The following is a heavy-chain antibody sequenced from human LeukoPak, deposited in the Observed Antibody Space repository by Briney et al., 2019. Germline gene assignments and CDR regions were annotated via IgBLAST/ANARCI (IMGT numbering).Heavy chain of an antibody. V-gene: IGHV3-49*04. CDR3: TRAGAYDILTGYYYY. CDR1: GSTVITKY. J-gene: IGHJ4*02. Sequence: SGGSLRLSCAASGSTVITKYMAWVRQAPGKGLEWVGFIRSKAYGGTTEYAASVKGRFTISRDDSKSIAYLQMNSLKTEHTAVYYCTRAGAYDILTGYYYYWGQGTLVTVSS. CDR2: IRSKAYGGTT. D-gene: IGHD3-9*01.